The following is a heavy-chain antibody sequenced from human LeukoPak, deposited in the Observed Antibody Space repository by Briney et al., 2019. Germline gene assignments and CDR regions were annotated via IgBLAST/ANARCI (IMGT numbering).Heavy chain of an antibody. CDR2: INSDGSWT. D-gene: IGHD1-26*01. CDR1: GNYW. V-gene: IGHV3-74*01. CDR3: ATSGSSYYFDY. Sequence: PGGSLRLSCAASGNYWMHWVRQAPGKGLVWVSHINSDGSWTSYADSVKGRFTISKDNSKNTLYLQMNSLRAEDTAVYYCATSGSSYYFDYWGQGTLVTVSS. J-gene: IGHJ4*02.